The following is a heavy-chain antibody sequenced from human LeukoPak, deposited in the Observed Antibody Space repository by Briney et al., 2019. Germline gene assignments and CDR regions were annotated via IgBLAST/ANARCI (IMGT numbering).Heavy chain of an antibody. D-gene: IGHD6-19*01. CDR3: AREGGKYSSPDY. Sequence: PGGSLKLSCAASGFTFDDYAMHWVRQAPGKGLEWVSGISWNSGSIGYADSVKGRFTISRDNAKNSLYLQMNSLRAEDTAVYYCAREGGKYSSPDYWGQGTLVTVSS. CDR2: ISWNSGSI. J-gene: IGHJ4*02. CDR1: GFTFDDYA. V-gene: IGHV3-9*01.